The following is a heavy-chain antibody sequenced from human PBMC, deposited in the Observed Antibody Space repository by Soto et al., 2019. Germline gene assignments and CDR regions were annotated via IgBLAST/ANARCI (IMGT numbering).Heavy chain of an antibody. CDR3: WAADVYDDYGMDV. CDR1: GYTFTGYY. Sequence: GGSVKVSCKASGYTFTGYYMHWVRQAPGQGLEWMGWINPNSGGTNYAQKFQGRVTMTRDTSISTAYMELSRLRSHDTAVYYCWAADVYDDYGMDVWGQGTTVTVSS. CDR2: INPNSGGT. D-gene: IGHD6-13*01. J-gene: IGHJ6*02. V-gene: IGHV1-2*02.